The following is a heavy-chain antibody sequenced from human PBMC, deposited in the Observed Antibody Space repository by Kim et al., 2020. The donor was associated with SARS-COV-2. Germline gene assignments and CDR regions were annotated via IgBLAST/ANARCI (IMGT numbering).Heavy chain of an antibody. CDR3: ARQGTDYDFWSGYSGFDY. CDR2: IYYSGST. D-gene: IGHD3-3*01. V-gene: IGHV4-39*01. CDR1: GGSISSSSYY. J-gene: IGHJ4*02. Sequence: SETLSLTCTVSGGSISSSSYYWGWIRQPPGKGLEWIGSIYYSGSTYYNPSLKSRVTISVDTSKNQFSLKLSSVTAADTAVYYCARQGTDYDFWSGYSGFDYWGQGTLVTVSS.